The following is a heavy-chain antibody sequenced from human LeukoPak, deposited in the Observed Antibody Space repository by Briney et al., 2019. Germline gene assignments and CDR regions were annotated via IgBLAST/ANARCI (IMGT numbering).Heavy chain of an antibody. Sequence: GGSLRLSCAASGFTFSSYAMSWVRQAPGKGLEWVSAISGSGGSTYYAGSVKGRFTISRDNSKNTLYLQMNSLRAEDTAVYYCAIAYYYDSSGPGAFDIWGQGTMVTVSS. D-gene: IGHD3-22*01. CDR3: AIAYYYDSSGPGAFDI. CDR2: ISGSGGST. V-gene: IGHV3-23*01. CDR1: GFTFSSYA. J-gene: IGHJ3*02.